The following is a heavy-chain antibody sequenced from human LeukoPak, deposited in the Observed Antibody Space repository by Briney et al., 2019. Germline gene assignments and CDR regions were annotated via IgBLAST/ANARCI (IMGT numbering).Heavy chain of an antibody. Sequence: SVTLSLTCTVSGGSISSYYWSWIRQPPGKGLEWIGYIYYSGSTYYNPSLKSRVTISVDTSKNQFSLKLSSVTAADTAVYYCASYYYGSGSYYKFDYWGQGTLVTVSS. V-gene: IGHV4-59*04. D-gene: IGHD3-10*01. CDR3: ASYYYGSGSYYKFDY. J-gene: IGHJ4*02. CDR2: IYYSGST. CDR1: GGSISSYY.